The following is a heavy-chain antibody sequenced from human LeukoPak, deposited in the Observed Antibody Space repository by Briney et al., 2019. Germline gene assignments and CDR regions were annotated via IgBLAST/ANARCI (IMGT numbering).Heavy chain of an antibody. V-gene: IGHV3-11*06. CDR2: ISSSSSYI. CDR1: GGSISSGDYY. D-gene: IGHD3-22*01. CDR3: ALDYYDSSGYYLGYFQH. Sequence: LSLTCTVSGGSISSGDYYWSWIRQAPGKGLEWVSSISSSSSYIYYADSVKGRFTISRDNAKNSLYLQMNSLRAEDTAVYYCALDYYDSSGYYLGYFQHWGQGTLVTVSS. J-gene: IGHJ1*01.